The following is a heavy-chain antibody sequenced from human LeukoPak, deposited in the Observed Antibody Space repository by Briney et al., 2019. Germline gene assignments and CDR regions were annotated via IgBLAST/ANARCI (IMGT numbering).Heavy chain of an antibody. D-gene: IGHD3-10*01. CDR2: IYHSGST. CDR1: GDSIRSTNW. J-gene: IGHJ5*02. Sequence: SETLSLTCAVSGDSIRSTNWWNWVRQPPGKGLEWIGEIYHSGSTNYNPSPKSRVTISVDKSKNQFSLKLSSVTAADTAVYYCAKAFGVRGVIRSWGQGTLVTVSS. CDR3: AKAFGVRGVIRS. V-gene: IGHV4-4*02.